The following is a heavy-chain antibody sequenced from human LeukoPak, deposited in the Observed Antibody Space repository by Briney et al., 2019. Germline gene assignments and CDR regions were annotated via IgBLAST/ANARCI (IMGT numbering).Heavy chain of an antibody. CDR3: ARSGIAVNCLGAFDI. CDR1: GFTFSSYA. V-gene: IGHV3-30*04. CDR2: ISYDGSNK. J-gene: IGHJ3*02. D-gene: IGHD1-20*01. Sequence: GGSLRLSCAASGFTFSSYAMHWVRQAPGKGLEWVAVISYDGSNKYYADSVKGRFTISRDNSKNTLYLQMNSLRAEDTAVYYCARSGIAVNCLGAFDIWGQGTMVTVSS.